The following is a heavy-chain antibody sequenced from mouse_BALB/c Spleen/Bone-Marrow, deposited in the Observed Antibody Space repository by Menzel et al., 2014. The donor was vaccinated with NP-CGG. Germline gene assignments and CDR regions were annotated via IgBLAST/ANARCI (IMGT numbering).Heavy chain of an antibody. D-gene: IGHD1-1*01. CDR2: IDPYYGST. Sequence: EVKLQESGPELEKPGASVKISCKASGYSFTGYNMNWVKQSNGESLEWIGNIDPYYGSTSFNQKFKGKATLTVDKSSSTAYMQLKSLTSEDSAVYYCARGYGNSHIYYFDYWGQGTALTVSS. J-gene: IGHJ2*01. CDR3: ARGYGNSHIYYFDY. V-gene: IGHV1-39*01. CDR1: GYSFTGYN.